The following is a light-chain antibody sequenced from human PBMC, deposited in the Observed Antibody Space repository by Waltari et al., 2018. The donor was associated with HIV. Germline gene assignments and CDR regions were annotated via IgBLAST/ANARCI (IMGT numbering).Light chain of an antibody. CDR1: ISDVGVSNY. CDR2: EVT. J-gene: IGLJ2*01. V-gene: IGLV2-8*01. CDR3: CSYAGSDVV. Sequence: QSALPPPPSASGSPGQAVTISCTGTISDVGVSNYISWYQQHPGKAPKLMIFEVTKRPSGVPDRFSGSKSGNTASLTVSGLQAEDEAVYYCCSYAGSDVVFGGGTKLTVL.